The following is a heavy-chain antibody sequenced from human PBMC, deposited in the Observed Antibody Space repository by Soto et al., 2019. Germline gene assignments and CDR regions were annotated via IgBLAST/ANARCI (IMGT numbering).Heavy chain of an antibody. D-gene: IGHD6-19*01. V-gene: IGHV1-46*04. CDR3: ARAVESSGYNWFDP. CDR1: GYTFTSYY. CDR2: INPSGGST. Sequence: ASVKVSCKASGYTFTSYYMHRLRQSPGQGLGWMGIINPSGGSTSYADSVKGRFTISRDNSKNTLYLQMNSLRAEDTAVYYCARAVESSGYNWFDPWGQGTQVTVSS. J-gene: IGHJ5*02.